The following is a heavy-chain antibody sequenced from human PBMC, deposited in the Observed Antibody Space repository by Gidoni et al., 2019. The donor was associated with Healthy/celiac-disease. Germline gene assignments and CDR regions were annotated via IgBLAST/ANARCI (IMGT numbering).Heavy chain of an antibody. CDR1: GFTFSSYW. CDR3: ARGHEYYGDYLGY. J-gene: IGHJ4*02. D-gene: IGHD4-17*01. Sequence: EVQLVESGGGLVQPGGSPRLSCAASGFTFSSYWMSWVRQAPGKGLEWVANIKQDGSEKYYVDSVKGRFTISRDNAKNSLYLQMNSLRAEDTAVYYCARGHEYYGDYLGYWGQGTLVTVSS. V-gene: IGHV3-7*01. CDR2: IKQDGSEK.